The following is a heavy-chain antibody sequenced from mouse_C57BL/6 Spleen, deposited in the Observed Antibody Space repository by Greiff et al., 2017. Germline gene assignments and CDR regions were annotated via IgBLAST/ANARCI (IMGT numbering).Heavy chain of an antibody. CDR1: GYSITSGYY. CDR3: ARDPPYYYGSSYPLFDS. D-gene: IGHD1-1*01. CDR2: ISYDGSN. J-gene: IGHJ2*01. Sequence: VQLKESGPGLLKPSQSLSLTCSVTGYSITSGYYWNWIRQFPGNKLEWMGYISYDGSNNYNPSLKNRISITRDTSKNQFFLKLNSVTTEDTATYYCARDPPYYYGSSYPLFDSWGQGTTLTVSS. V-gene: IGHV3-6*01.